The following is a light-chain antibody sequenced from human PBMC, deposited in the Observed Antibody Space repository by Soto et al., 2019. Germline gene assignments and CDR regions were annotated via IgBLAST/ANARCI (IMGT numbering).Light chain of an antibody. CDR3: QTWGTGYWV. CDR1: SGHSSYA. J-gene: IGLJ3*02. Sequence: QSVLTQSPSASASLGASVKLTCTLSSGHSSYAIAWHQQQPEKGPRYLMKLNNAGSLIKGDGIPDRFSGSSSGAERYLTISSLQSEDEADYYCQTWGTGYWVFGGGTKLTVL. CDR2: LNNAGSL. V-gene: IGLV4-69*01.